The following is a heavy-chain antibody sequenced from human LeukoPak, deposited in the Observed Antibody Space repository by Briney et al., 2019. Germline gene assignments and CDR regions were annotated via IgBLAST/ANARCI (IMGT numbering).Heavy chain of an antibody. V-gene: IGHV3-11*06. CDR3: ARKVRGMDV. J-gene: IGHJ6*02. Sequence: GGSLRLSCAASGFTFSDYYMSWIRQAPGKGLEWVSYISSSNRYTNYADSVKGRFTISRDNAKNSLYLQMNSLRAEDTAVYYCARKVRGMDVWGQGTTVTVSS. CDR1: GFTFSDYY. D-gene: IGHD1-1*01. CDR2: ISSSNRYT.